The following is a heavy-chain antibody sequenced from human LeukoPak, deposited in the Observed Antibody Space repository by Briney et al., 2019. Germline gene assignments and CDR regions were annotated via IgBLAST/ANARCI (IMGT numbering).Heavy chain of an antibody. CDR2: INADNGNT. Sequence: ASVKVSCRASGYTFTTHGITWVRQAPGQGLEWIGWINADNGNTNYTENLQGRVTMARDTSTSTAYMELRSLRSDDTAVYYCARGAYYYMDVWGKGTTVTVSS. D-gene: IGHD2-21*01. CDR3: ARGAYYYMDV. V-gene: IGHV1-18*01. J-gene: IGHJ6*03. CDR1: GYTFTTHG.